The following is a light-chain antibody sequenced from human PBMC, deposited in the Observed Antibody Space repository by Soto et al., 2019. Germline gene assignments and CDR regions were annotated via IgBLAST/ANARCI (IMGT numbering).Light chain of an antibody. CDR1: SSDIGGCNY. J-gene: IGLJ2*01. CDR3: SSCTSSNTHVV. V-gene: IGLV2-14*01. CDR2: DVT. Sequence: QPASVSGSPGQSITISCTGTSSDIGGCNYVSWYQQHPGKAPKLIIYDVTNRPSGVSNRFSGSKSANTASLTISGLQTEDEADYYCSSCTSSNTHVVFGGGTKLTVL.